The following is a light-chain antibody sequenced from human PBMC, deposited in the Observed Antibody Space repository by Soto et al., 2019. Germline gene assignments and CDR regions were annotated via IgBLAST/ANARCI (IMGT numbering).Light chain of an antibody. J-gene: IGKJ1*01. V-gene: IGKV3-20*01. CDR1: QSVASSY. CDR2: GAS. CDR3: QQYGSPPWT. Sequence: EIVLTQSPGTLSLSPGERATLSCRASQSVASSYLAWYQQKLGRAPRLLIYGASIRATGIPDRFSGSGSGTDFTLIITRLEPEDFAVYYCQQYGSPPWTFGQGTRVEIK.